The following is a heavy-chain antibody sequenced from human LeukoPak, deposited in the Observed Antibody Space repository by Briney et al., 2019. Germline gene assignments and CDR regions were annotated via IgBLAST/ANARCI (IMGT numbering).Heavy chain of an antibody. Sequence: SQTLSLTCTVSSGSISSGDYYWSWIRQHPGKGLEWIGYIYYSGSTYYNPSLKSRVTISVDTSKNQFSLKLSSVTAADTAVYYCARDVRGGSYSGAYWGQGTLVTVSS. CDR3: ARDVRGGSYSGAY. D-gene: IGHD1-26*01. CDR2: IYYSGST. J-gene: IGHJ4*02. CDR1: SGSISSGDYY. V-gene: IGHV4-31*03.